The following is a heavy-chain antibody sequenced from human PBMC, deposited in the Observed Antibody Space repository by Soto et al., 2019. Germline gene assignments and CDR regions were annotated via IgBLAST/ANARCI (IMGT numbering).Heavy chain of an antibody. Sequence: EVQLVESGGDLVQPGGSLRLSCAVSGFTFSHYWMTWVRQAPGKGLEWVANIKEDGREKNYVDSVKGRFTISRNNAKNSLYPQMNSLRAEDTAVYYCARSGSEVDYWGQGTLVIVSS. J-gene: IGHJ4*02. CDR3: ARSGSEVDY. CDR1: GFTFSHYW. CDR2: IKEDGREK. D-gene: IGHD3-10*01. V-gene: IGHV3-7*01.